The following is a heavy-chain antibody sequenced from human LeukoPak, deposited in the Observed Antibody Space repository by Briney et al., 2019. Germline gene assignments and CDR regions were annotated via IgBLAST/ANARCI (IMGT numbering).Heavy chain of an antibody. V-gene: IGHV3-66*04. CDR1: GFTFGDYL. D-gene: IGHD3-9*01. CDR2: LFSGGDT. J-gene: IGHJ4*01. CDR3: ARQGFDSGFDY. Sequence: GGSLRLSCTASGFTFGDYLMSWYRQAPGKGLEWISVLFSGGDTYYADSVKDRFGVSRDSSSETLFLQMNSLRVDDTAVYYCARQGFDSGFDYWGHGTTVTVSS.